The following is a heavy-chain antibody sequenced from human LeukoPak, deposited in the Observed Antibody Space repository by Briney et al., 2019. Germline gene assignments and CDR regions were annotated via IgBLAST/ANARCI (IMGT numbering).Heavy chain of an antibody. CDR1: GFTFDDYA. CDR3: AKDMGEMATITSAFDI. CDR2: ISWNSGSI. V-gene: IGHV3-9*03. Sequence: GGSLRLSCAASGFTFDDYAMHWLRQAPGKGLGWVSGISWNSGSIGYADSVKGRFTISRDNAKNSLYLQMNSLRAEDMALYYCAKDMGEMATITSAFDIWGQGTMVTVPS. D-gene: IGHD5-24*01. J-gene: IGHJ3*02.